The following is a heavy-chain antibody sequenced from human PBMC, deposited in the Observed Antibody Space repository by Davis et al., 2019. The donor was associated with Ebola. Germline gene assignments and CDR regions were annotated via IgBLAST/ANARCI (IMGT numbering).Heavy chain of an antibody. CDR1: GDIVSRNA. Sequence: HSQTLSLTCAISGDIVSRNAWNWIRQSPSRGLEWLGRTYYNSKWYNDYAVAVKSRITINPDTAKNQFSLQLNSVTPEDTAVYYCARYTWNNRVFDPWGQGTLVTVSS. V-gene: IGHV6-1*01. CDR2: TYYNSKWYN. J-gene: IGHJ5*02. D-gene: IGHD1/OR15-1a*01. CDR3: ARYTWNNRVFDP.